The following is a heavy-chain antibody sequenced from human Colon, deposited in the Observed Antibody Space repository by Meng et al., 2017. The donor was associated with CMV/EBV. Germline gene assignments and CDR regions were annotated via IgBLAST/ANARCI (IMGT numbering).Heavy chain of an antibody. CDR2: TYFRSRWLY. CDR1: GDSVSSATVG. D-gene: IGHD6-19*01. J-gene: IGHJ4*02. CDR3: ARRHTSGWYYFDY. V-gene: IGHV6-1*01. Sequence: SETLFLTCVVSGDSVSSATVGWNWLRQSPSRGLEWLGRTYFRSRWLYDYAESVKGRVVISADSSNNQFTLQLNSVTPEDTAVYFCARRHTSGWYYFDYWGQGTLVTVSS.